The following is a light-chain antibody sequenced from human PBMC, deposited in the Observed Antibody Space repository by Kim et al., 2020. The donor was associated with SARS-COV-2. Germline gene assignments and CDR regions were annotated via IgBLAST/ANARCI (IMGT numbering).Light chain of an antibody. CDR2: DAS. CDR3: QQLSNWPWT. J-gene: IGKJ1*01. V-gene: IGKV3-11*01. CDR1: QSVSSY. Sequence: EIVLTQSPATLSLSPGERATLSCRASQSVSSYLAWYQQKPGQAPRLLIYDASNRATGIPARFSGSGSGTDFTLNISSLEPEDVAVYYCQQLSNWPWTFGQGTKVDIK.